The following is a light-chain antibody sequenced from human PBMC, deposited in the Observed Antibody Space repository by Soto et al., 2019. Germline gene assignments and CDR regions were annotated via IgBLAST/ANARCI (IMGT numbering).Light chain of an antibody. Sequence: DIQMTQSPSTLSASVGDRVTITCRAGQSISDWLAWYQQIPGKAPKLLIFDASTLQSGVPSRFSGSGSGTEFTLTISSLHPDYFGTYYCQEYTSATFGRGTRLEIK. CDR1: QSISDW. CDR2: DAS. J-gene: IGKJ2*01. CDR3: QEYTSAT. V-gene: IGKV1-5*01.